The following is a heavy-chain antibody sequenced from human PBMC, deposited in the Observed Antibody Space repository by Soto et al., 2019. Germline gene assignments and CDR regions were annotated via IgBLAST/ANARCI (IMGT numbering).Heavy chain of an antibody. CDR2: IYYSGST. CDR3: AREGVELVGSGYYPDYYYGMDV. D-gene: IGHD3-3*01. J-gene: IGHJ6*02. V-gene: IGHV4-30-4*01. Sequence: QVQLQESGPGLVKPSQTLSLTCTVSGGSISSGDYYWSWSRQPPGKGLEWIGYIYYSGSTYYNPSLKSRVIISVDTSKNQFSLKLSSVTAADTAVYYCAREGVELVGSGYYPDYYYGMDVWGQGTTVTVSS. CDR1: GGSISSGDYY.